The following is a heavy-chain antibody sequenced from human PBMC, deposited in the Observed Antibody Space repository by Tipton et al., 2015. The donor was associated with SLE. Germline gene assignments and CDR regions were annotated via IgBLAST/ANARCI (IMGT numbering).Heavy chain of an antibody. D-gene: IGHD3-3*01. CDR1: GGSISSGGYY. J-gene: IGHJ5*02. V-gene: IGHV4-31*03. CDR3: ARDVTIFGVAGNWFDP. CDR2: IYYSGST. Sequence: TLSLTCTVSGGSISSGGYYWSWIRQHPGKGLEWIGYIYYSGSTYYNPSLKSRVTISVDTSKNQFSLKLSSVTAADTAVYYCARDVTIFGVAGNWFDPWGQGTLVTVSS.